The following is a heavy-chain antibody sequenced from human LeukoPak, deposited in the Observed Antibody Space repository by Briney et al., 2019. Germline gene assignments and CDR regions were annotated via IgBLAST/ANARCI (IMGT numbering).Heavy chain of an antibody. CDR2: IYYSGST. V-gene: IGHV4-31*03. Sequence: SETLSLTCTVSGGSISSGGYSWSWIRQHPGKGLEWIGYIYYSGSTYYNPSLKSRVTISVDTSKNQFSLKLSSVTAADTAVYYCARYCSGGSCAPHDAFDIWGKGTMVTVSS. CDR1: GGSISSGGYS. CDR3: ARYCSGGSCAPHDAFDI. D-gene: IGHD2-15*01. J-gene: IGHJ3*02.